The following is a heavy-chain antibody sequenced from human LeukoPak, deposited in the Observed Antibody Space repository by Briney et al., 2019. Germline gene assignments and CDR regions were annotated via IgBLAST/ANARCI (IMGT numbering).Heavy chain of an antibody. CDR2: IYYSGST. CDR1: GGSISSYY. J-gene: IGHJ3*02. CDR3: ARRVGATFAFDI. V-gene: IGHV4-59*08. D-gene: IGHD1-26*01. Sequence: SETLSLTCTASGGSISSYYWSWIRQPPGKGLEWIGYIYYSGSTNYNPSLKSRVTISVDTSKNQFSLKLSSVTAADTAVYYCARRVGATFAFDIWGQGTMVTVSS.